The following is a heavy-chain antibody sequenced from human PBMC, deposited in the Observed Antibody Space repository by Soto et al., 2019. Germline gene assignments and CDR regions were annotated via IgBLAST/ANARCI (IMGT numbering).Heavy chain of an antibody. J-gene: IGHJ4*02. CDR1: GFTFTRYS. CDR2: ISSTTNYI. V-gene: IGHV3-21*06. CDR3: ARESEDLTSNFDY. Sequence: GGSLRLSCAASGFTFTRYSMNWVRQAPGKGLEWVSSISSTTNYIYCGDSMKGRFTISRDNAKNSLYLEMNSLRAEDTAVYYCARESEDLTSNFDYWGQGTLVTVSS.